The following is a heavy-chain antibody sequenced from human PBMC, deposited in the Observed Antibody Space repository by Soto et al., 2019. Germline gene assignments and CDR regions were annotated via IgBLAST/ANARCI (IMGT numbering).Heavy chain of an antibody. J-gene: IGHJ4*02. CDR2: ISCAGPST. D-gene: IGHD3-3*01. CDR1: GFTLSSYA. Sequence: QVHLVESGGGVVQPGRSLRLSCAASGFTLSSYAMHWVRQAPGKGMEWVAVISCAGPSTYYADSVRGRFTISRDNSKDTVYLQLYRLRTEDTAVYHCAREPVHDGNEYYTFDCWCKGTVVTVSS. V-gene: IGHV3-30-3*01. CDR3: AREPVHDGNEYYTFDC.